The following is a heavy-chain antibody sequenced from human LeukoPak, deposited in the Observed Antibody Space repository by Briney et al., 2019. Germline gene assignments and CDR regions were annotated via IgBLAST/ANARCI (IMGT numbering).Heavy chain of an antibody. J-gene: IGHJ4*02. CDR2: IIPIFGTA. V-gene: IGHV1-69*13. D-gene: IGHD5-12*01. CDR3: ARGDSAYDLFGHIDY. CDR1: GGTFSNYA. Sequence: SVKVSCKASGGTFSNYAISWVRQAPGQGLEWMGGIIPIFGTANYAQKFQGRVTITADESTSTACMELSSLRSEDTAVYYCARGDSAYDLFGHIDYWGQGTLVTVSS.